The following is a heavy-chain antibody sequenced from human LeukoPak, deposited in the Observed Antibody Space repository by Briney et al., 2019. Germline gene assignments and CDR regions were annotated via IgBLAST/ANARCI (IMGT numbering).Heavy chain of an antibody. CDR2: ISSNGGST. CDR3: AKDESRYCSGGSCYDLGY. D-gene: IGHD2-15*01. J-gene: IGHJ4*02. Sequence: GGSLRLSCSASGFTFSSYAMHWVRQAPGKGLEYVSAISSNGGSTYYADSVKGRFTISRDNSKNTLYLQMNSLRAEDTAVYYCAKDESRYCSGGSCYDLGYWGQGTLVTVSS. V-gene: IGHV3-64*04. CDR1: GFTFSSYA.